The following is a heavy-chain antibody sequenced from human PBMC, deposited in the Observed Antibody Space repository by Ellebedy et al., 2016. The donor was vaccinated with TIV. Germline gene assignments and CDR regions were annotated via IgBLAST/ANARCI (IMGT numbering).Heavy chain of an antibody. D-gene: IGHD6-19*01. CDR2: ISGSGGST. Sequence: GGSLRLSCGASGFTFSSYAMSWVRQAPGKGLEWVSGISGSGGSTYYADSVKGRFTISRDNSKNTLYLQMNSLRAEDTAVYYCAKDPREWLVRGYFDYWGQGTLVTVSS. V-gene: IGHV3-23*01. CDR3: AKDPREWLVRGYFDY. J-gene: IGHJ4*02. CDR1: GFTFSSYA.